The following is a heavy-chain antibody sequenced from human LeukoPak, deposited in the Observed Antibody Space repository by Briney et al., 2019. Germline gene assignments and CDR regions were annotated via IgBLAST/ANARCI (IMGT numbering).Heavy chain of an antibody. CDR3: ARDPHYYDSSGYYSNWFDP. J-gene: IGHJ5*02. CDR2: ISSSSSTI. Sequence: GGSLRLSCAASGFTFSSYSMNWVRQAPGKGLEWVSYISSSSSTIYYADSVKGRFTISRDNAKNSLYLQMNSLRAEDTAVYYCARDPHYYDSSGYYSNWFDPWGQGTLVTVSS. V-gene: IGHV3-48*01. D-gene: IGHD3-22*01. CDR1: GFTFSSYS.